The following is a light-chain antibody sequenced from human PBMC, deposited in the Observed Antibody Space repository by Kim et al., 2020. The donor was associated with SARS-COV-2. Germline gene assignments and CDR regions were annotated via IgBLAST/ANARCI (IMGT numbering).Light chain of an antibody. J-gene: IGKJ1*01. CDR3: QQYNNWPWT. CDR2: GPS. V-gene: IGKV3-15*01. CDR1: QSVRSK. Sequence: VSPGERATLSCRASQSVRSKLAWYQQKPGQAPRLLIYGPSTRATGIPARFSGSGSGTEFTLTISSLQSEDFAVYYCQQYNNWPWTFGQGTKVDIK.